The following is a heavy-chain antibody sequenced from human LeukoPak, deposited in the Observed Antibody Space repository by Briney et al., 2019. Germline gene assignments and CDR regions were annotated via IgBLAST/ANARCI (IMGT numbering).Heavy chain of an antibody. V-gene: IGHV3-30*04. Sequence: GRSLRLSCAASGFTFSSYAMHCVRQAPGKGPEWVAVISYDGSNKYYADSVKGRFTISRDNSKNTLYLQMNSLRAEDTAVYYCARSPDDSSSWYFDYWGQGTLVTVSS. J-gene: IGHJ4*02. CDR1: GFTFSSYA. D-gene: IGHD6-13*01. CDR3: ARSPDDSSSWYFDY. CDR2: ISYDGSNK.